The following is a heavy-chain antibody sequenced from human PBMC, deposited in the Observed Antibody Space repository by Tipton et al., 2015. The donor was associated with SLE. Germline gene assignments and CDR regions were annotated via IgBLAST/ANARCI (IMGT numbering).Heavy chain of an antibody. J-gene: IGHJ2*01. D-gene: IGHD3-10*01. CDR1: GGSFSGYC. CDR2: INHSGST. V-gene: IGHV4-34*01. CDR3: ASGGILWYFDL. Sequence: TLSLTCAVYGGSFSGYCWTWIRQPPGKGLEWIGKINHSGSTNYNPSLKSRVTISVDTSRNQFYLKLSSVTAADTAVYYCASGGILWYFDLWGRGTLVTVSS.